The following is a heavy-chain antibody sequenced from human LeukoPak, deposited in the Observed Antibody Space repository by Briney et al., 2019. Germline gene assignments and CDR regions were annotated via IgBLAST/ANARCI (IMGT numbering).Heavy chain of an antibody. CDR2: ISSSGSTI. CDR1: GFTVSSNY. D-gene: IGHD6-6*01. J-gene: IGHJ6*03. Sequence: GGSLRLSCAASGFTVSSNYMSWVRQAPGKGLEWVSYISSSGSTIYYADSVKGRFTISRDNAKNSLYLQMNNLRAEDTAVYYCARDHRVSYYYYYYMDVWGKGTTVTISS. V-gene: IGHV3-11*01. CDR3: ARDHRVSYYYYYYMDV.